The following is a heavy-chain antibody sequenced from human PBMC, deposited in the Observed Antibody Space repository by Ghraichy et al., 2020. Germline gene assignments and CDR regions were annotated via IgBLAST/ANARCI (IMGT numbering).Heavy chain of an antibody. J-gene: IGHJ6*02. D-gene: IGHD5-18*01. CDR3: ARSFVGGYSYYYYGMDV. CDR1: GFTFSSYG. Sequence: GGSLRLSCSASGFTFSSYGMHWVRQAPGKGLEWVAVIWYDGSNKYYVDSVKGRFTISRDNSKNTLYLQMNSLRAEDTAVYYCARSFVGGYSYYYYGMDVWGQGTTVTVSS. CDR2: IWYDGSNK. V-gene: IGHV3-33*01.